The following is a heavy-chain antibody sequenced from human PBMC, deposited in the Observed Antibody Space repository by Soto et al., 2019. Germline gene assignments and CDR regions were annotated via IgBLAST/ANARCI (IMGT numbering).Heavy chain of an antibody. CDR1: GFTFSSNG. CDR2: IWYDGTNK. J-gene: IGHJ6*02. D-gene: IGHD2-15*01. CDR3: ARDRGGGSSYYYGMDV. Sequence: PGGSLRLSCAAPGFTFSSNGMHWVRQAPGKGLEWVALIWYDGTNKYYADSMKGRFTISRDNSKNTLYLQMNSLRAEDTAVYYCARDRGGGSSYYYGMDVWGQGTTVTVSS. V-gene: IGHV3-33*01.